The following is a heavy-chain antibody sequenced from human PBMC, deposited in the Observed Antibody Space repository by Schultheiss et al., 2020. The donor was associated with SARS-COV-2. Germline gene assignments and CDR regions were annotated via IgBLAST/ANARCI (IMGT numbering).Heavy chain of an antibody. Sequence: GGSLRLSCAASGFTFSSYAMHWVRQAPGKGLEWVGRIRSKANSYATAYAASVKGRFTISRDDSKNTAYLQMNSLKTEDTAVYYCTRPSVVPAAMGYWGQGTLVTVSS. D-gene: IGHD2-2*01. CDR2: IRSKANSYAT. CDR1: GFTFSSYA. J-gene: IGHJ4*02. CDR3: TRPSVVPAAMGY. V-gene: IGHV3-73*01.